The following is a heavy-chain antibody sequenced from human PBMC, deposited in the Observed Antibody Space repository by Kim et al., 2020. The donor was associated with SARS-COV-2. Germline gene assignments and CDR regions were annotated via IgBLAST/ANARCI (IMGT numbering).Heavy chain of an antibody. V-gene: IGHV3-23*01. CDR3: AKTEVVAATRYYYGMDV. CDR2: ISGSGGST. D-gene: IGHD2-15*01. Sequence: GGSLRLSCAASGFTFSSYAMSWVRQAPGKGLEWVSAISGSGGSTYYADSVKGRFTISRDNSKNTLYLQMNSLRAEDTAVYYCAKTEVVAATRYYYGMDVWGQGTTVTVSS. J-gene: IGHJ6*02. CDR1: GFTFSSYA.